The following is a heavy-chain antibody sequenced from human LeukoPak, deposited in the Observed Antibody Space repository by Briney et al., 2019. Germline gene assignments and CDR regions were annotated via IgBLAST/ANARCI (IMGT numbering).Heavy chain of an antibody. J-gene: IGHJ6*03. CDR2: IYHSGST. Sequence: PSETLSLTCAVSGYSISSGYYWGWIWQPPGKGLEWIGSIYHSGSTYYNPSLKSRVTISVDTSKNQFSLKLSSVTAADTAVYYCARGGTMVRGVIRDYYYYYMDVWGKGTTVTVSS. V-gene: IGHV4-38-2*01. D-gene: IGHD3-10*01. CDR3: ARGGTMVRGVIRDYYYYYMDV. CDR1: GYSISSGYY.